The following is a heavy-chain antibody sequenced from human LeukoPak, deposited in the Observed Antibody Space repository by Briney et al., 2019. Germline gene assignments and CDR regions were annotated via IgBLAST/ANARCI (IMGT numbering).Heavy chain of an antibody. CDR1: GFTFSSYG. D-gene: IGHD3-10*01. J-gene: IGHJ4*02. CDR2: IGYDGSKM. CDR3: AKDNRNYYIDY. V-gene: IGHV3-30*02. Sequence: GGSLRLSCAASGFTFSSYGMHWVRQAPGKGLEWVAFIGYDGSKMYYVDSVKGRFTISRDNSENTLYLQMSSLRTEDTALYYCAKDNRNYYIDYWGQGTLVTVSS.